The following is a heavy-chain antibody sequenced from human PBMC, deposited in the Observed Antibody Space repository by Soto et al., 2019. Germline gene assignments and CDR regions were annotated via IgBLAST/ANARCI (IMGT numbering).Heavy chain of an antibody. V-gene: IGHV3-23*01. CDR2: ISGSGGST. Sequence: PGGSLRLSCAASGFTFSSYAMSWVRQAPGKGLEWVSAISGSGGSTYYADSVKGRFTISRDNSKNTLYLQMNSLRAEDTAVYYCAKVAKLGYCSGGSCNYFDYWGQGTLVTVSS. J-gene: IGHJ4*02. CDR3: AKVAKLGYCSGGSCNYFDY. D-gene: IGHD2-15*01. CDR1: GFTFSSYA.